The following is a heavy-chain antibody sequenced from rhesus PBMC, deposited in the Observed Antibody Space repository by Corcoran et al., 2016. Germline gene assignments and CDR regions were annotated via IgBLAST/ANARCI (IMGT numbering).Heavy chain of an antibody. CDR3: ARMNTVYWYFDL. V-gene: IGHV4-122*02. Sequence: QVQLQESGPGLVKPSETLSLTCAVSGGSISSGYYYWSWIRQPPGKGLEWLGYITDNGRTTYNPSLKSRVTLSRDTSKNQFSLKLSSVTAADTAVYYCARMNTVYWYFDLWGPGTPITISS. J-gene: IGHJ2*01. D-gene: IGHD4-23*01. CDR2: ITDNGRT. CDR1: GGSISSGYYY.